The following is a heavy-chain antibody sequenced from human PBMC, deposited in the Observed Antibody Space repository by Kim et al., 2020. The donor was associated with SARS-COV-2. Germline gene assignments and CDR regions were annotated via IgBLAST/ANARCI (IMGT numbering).Heavy chain of an antibody. CDR3: ARDLLFFPNSMVRGVPFDY. CDR2: IDAGNGNT. Sequence: ASVKVSCKASGYTFTSYAMHWVRQAPGQRLEWMGWIDAGNGNTKYSQKFQGRVTITRDTSASTAYMELSSLRSEDTAVYYCARDLLFFPNSMVRGVPFDYWGQGTLVTVSS. J-gene: IGHJ4*02. CDR1: GYTFTSYA. D-gene: IGHD3-10*01. V-gene: IGHV1-3*01.